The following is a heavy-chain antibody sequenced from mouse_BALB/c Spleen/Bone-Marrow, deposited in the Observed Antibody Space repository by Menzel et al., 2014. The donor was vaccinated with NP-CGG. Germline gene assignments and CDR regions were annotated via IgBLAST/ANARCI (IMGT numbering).Heavy chain of an antibody. CDR3: ARWNYYGPTY. V-gene: IGHV1-19*01. D-gene: IGHD1-1*01. J-gene: IGHJ3*01. CDR1: GYTFTDYY. Sequence: VQLQQSGPELVKPGASVKMSCEASGYTFTDYYMDWVKQSPGENFEWIGRVNPYNGGTNYNQKFKDKATLTVDKSSSTAYMELNTPTSEDSAVYYCARWNYYGPTYWGQGTLVTVSA. CDR2: VNPYNGGT.